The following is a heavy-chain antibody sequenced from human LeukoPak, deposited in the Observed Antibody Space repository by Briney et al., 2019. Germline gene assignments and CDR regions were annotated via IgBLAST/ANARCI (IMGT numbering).Heavy chain of an antibody. V-gene: IGHV3-30-3*01. CDR1: GFTFSSYA. D-gene: IGHD1-26*01. J-gene: IGHJ4*02. CDR3: ARGYSGSYRFDY. CDR2: ISYDGSNK. Sequence: PGGSLRLSCAASGFTFSSYAMHWVRQAPGKGLEWVAVISYDGSNKYYADSVKGRFTISRDNAKNTLYLQMNSLRAEDTAVYYCARGYSGSYRFDYWGQGTLVTVSS.